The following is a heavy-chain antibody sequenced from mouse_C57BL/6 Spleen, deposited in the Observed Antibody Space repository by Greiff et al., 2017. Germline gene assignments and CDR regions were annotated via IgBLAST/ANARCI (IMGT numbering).Heavy chain of an antibody. Sequence: DVMLVESGGGLVKPGGSLKLSCAASGFTFSDYGMHWVRQAPEKGLEWVAYISSGSSTIYYADTVKGRFTISRDNAKNTLFLQMTSLRSEDTAMYYCARGDYDDYFDYWGQGTTLTVSS. CDR1: GFTFSDYG. CDR3: ARGDYDDYFDY. CDR2: ISSGSSTI. D-gene: IGHD2-4*01. V-gene: IGHV5-17*01. J-gene: IGHJ2*01.